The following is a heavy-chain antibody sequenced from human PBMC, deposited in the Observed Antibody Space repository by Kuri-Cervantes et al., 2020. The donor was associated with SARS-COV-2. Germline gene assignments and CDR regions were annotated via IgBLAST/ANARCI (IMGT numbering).Heavy chain of an antibody. CDR2: VYYSGST. D-gene: IGHD1-26*01. J-gene: IGHJ4*02. CDR1: GGSISSGDYY. CDR3: ASRRFHEGATGIDY. Sequence: SCTVSGGSISSGDYYWSWIRQPPGKGLEWIGYVYYSGSTYYNPSLKSRVTISVDTSKNQFSLKLSSVTAADTAVYYCASRRFHEGATGIDYWGQGTLVTVSS. V-gene: IGHV4-30-4*01.